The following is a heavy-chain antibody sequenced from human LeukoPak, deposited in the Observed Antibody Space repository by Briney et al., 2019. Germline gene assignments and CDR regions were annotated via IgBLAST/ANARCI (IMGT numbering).Heavy chain of an antibody. V-gene: IGHV4-34*01. CDR3: ARRFVDSIAAAGNWFDP. J-gene: IGHJ5*02. CDR2: INHSGST. D-gene: IGHD6-13*01. Sequence: PSETLCLTCAVYGGSFSGYYWSWIRQPPGKELEWIGEINHSGSTNYNPSLKSRVTISVDTSKNQFSLKLSSVTAADTAVYYCARRFVDSIAAAGNWFDPWGQGTLVTVSS. CDR1: GGSFSGYY.